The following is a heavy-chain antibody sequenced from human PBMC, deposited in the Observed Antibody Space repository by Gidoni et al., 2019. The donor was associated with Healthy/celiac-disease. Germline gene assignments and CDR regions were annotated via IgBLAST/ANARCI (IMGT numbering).Heavy chain of an antibody. CDR2: ISYDGSNK. J-gene: IGHJ4*02. D-gene: IGHD3-16*02. Sequence: QVQLVESGGGVVQPGRSLRLSCAASGFTFSSYAMHWVRQAPGKGLEWVAVISYDGSNKYYADSVKGRFTISRDNSKNTLYLQMNSLRAEDTAVYYCARDGDYVWGSYRLYYFDYWGQGTLVTVSS. V-gene: IGHV3-30-3*01. CDR3: ARDGDYVWGSYRLYYFDY. CDR1: GFTFSSYA.